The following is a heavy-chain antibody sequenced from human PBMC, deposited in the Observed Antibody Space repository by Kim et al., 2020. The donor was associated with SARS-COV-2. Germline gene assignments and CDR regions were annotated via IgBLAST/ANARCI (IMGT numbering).Heavy chain of an antibody. CDR3: ARNLRCSSTSCYAPLRGYYYYGMDV. CDR1: GYTFTSYY. D-gene: IGHD2-2*01. Sequence: ASVKVSCKASGYTFTSYYINWVRQATGQGLEWMGWMNPNSGNTGYAQKFQGRVTMTRNTSISTAYMELSSLRSEDTAVYYCARNLRCSSTSCYAPLRGYYYYGMDVWGQGTTVTVSS. CDR2: MNPNSGNT. V-gene: IGHV1-8*01. J-gene: IGHJ6*02.